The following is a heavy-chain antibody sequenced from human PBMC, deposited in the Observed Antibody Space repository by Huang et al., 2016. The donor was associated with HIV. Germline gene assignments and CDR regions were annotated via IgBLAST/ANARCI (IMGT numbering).Heavy chain of an antibody. CDR3: ARAPYDSRGYYW. CDR1: GVPISSGGYY. D-gene: IGHD3-22*01. CDR2: VYYSGST. V-gene: IGHV4-30-4*01. Sequence: HVRLQESGPGLVKPSQTLALTCTVSGVPISSGGYYWTWIRQPPGKGLEWIGYVYYSGSTHYNPPLKSRLTISLDMSKNQFYLKVNSVTAADTAVYYCARAPYDSRGYYWWGQGALVTVSS. J-gene: IGHJ4*02.